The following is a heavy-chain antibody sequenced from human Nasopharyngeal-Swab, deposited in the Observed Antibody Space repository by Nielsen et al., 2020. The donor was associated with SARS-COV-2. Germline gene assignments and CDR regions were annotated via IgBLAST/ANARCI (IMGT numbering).Heavy chain of an antibody. D-gene: IGHD3-10*01. Sequence: GGSLRLSCAASGFSFRSYWLHWVRQAPGKGLVWVSCTNSDGTTTRYADSVKGRFTVSRDSAKNTLYLEMNSLRADDTAVYYCARRLVWFGEAHYYYYGMDVWGQGTTVTVSS. V-gene: IGHV3-74*01. CDR2: TNSDGTTT. CDR3: ARRLVWFGEAHYYYYGMDV. CDR1: GFSFRSYW. J-gene: IGHJ6*02.